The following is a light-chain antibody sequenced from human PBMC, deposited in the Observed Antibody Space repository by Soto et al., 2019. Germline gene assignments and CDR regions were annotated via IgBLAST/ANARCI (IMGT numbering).Light chain of an antibody. V-gene: IGLV2-14*01. CDR2: EVT. J-gene: IGLJ2*01. Sequence: QSALTQPASVSGSPGQSITISCTGTTSDVGGYNYVSWYQHHPVKAPKLMIYEVTNRPSGVSNGVSGSKSGNTAALTISGLQGETEADYYGRSFGSSNTLLFGGGTQLTVL. CDR1: TSDVGGYNY. CDR3: RSFGSSNTLL.